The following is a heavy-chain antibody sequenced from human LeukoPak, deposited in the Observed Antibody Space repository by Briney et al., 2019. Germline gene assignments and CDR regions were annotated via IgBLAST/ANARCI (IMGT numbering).Heavy chain of an antibody. CDR1: GFIFSNDA. J-gene: IGHJ5*02. CDR3: AKDAQPRSRWFDP. D-gene: IGHD1-14*01. V-gene: IGHV3-30*02. Sequence: GGSLRLSCAASGFIFSNDAMHWVRQAPGKGLEWVAFIWFDGSNKHYADSVKGRFTISRDNSEDTLYLQMNSLRAEDTAVYYCAKDAQPRSRWFDPWGQGTLVTVSS. CDR2: IWFDGSNK.